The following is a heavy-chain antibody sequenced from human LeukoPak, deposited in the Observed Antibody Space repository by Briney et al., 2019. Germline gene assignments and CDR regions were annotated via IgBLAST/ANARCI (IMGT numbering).Heavy chain of an antibody. Sequence: SETLSLTCTVSGGPISSYYWSWIRQPPGKGLEWIGYIYYSGSTNYNPSLKSRVTISVDTSKNQFSLKLSSVTAADTAVYYCARTSITGTTFTRYYYGMDVWGQGTTVTVSS. CDR3: ARTSITGTTFTRYYYGMDV. D-gene: IGHD1-7*01. V-gene: IGHV4-59*08. J-gene: IGHJ6*02. CDR2: IYYSGST. CDR1: GGPISSYY.